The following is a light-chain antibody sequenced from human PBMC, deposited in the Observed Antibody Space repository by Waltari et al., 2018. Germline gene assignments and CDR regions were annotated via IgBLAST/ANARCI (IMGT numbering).Light chain of an antibody. V-gene: IGLV2-11*01. Sequence: QSALTQPRSVSGSPGQSVTISCTGTSSDVGGYNYASRYQQHPGKAPKLVIYAVTQRPSGVPARFSGSKSGNTASLTISGLQAEDEADYSCCSYAGSPVNVIFGGGTKVTVL. CDR1: SSDVGGYNY. J-gene: IGLJ2*01. CDR2: AVT. CDR3: CSYAGSPVNVI.